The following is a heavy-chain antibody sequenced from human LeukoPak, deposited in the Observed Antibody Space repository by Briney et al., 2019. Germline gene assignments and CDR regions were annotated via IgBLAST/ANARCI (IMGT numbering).Heavy chain of an antibody. J-gene: IGHJ3*02. CDR3: AKDRGGFYGSGSYFRLDAFDI. V-gene: IGHV3-11*01. CDR2: ISSSGSTI. Sequence: GGSLRLSCAASGFTFSDYYMSWIRQAPGKGLEWVSYISSSGSTIYYADSVKGRFTISRDNAKNSLYLQMNSLRAEDTAVYYCAKDRGGFYGSGSYFRLDAFDIWGQGTMVTVSS. CDR1: GFTFSDYY. D-gene: IGHD3-10*01.